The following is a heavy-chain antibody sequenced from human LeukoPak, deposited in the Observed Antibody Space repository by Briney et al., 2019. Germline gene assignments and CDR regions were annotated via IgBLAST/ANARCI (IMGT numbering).Heavy chain of an antibody. CDR1: GFTFSSYA. D-gene: IGHD3-22*01. Sequence: GGSLRLSCAASGFTFSSYAMSWVRQAPGKGLEWVSAISGSGGSTYYADSVKGRFTISRDNSKNTLYLQMNSLRAEDTAVYYCAKDLIAYYYDSSGPSGYWGQGTLVTVSS. J-gene: IGHJ4*02. V-gene: IGHV3-23*01. CDR3: AKDLIAYYYDSSGPSGY. CDR2: ISGSGGST.